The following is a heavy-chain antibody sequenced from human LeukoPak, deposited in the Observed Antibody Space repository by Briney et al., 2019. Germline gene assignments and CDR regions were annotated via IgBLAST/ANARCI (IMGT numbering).Heavy chain of an antibody. CDR2: IRSKDNDGTT. Sequence: GGSLRLSCTASEFTFGDYAISWVRQAPGKGLEWLGFIRSKDNDGTTDYAASVKGRFIISRDDTKSVAYLEMNDVKIEDTAVYYCTRDRWGGGYISRGMDVWGKGTTVTISS. CDR3: TRDRWGGGYISRGMDV. CDR1: EFTFGDYA. D-gene: IGHD5-12*01. J-gene: IGHJ6*04. V-gene: IGHV3-49*04.